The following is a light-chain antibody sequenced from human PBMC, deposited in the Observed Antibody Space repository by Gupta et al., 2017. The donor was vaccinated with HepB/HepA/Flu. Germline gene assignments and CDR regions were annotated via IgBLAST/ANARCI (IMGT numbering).Light chain of an antibody. CDR3: SSYTSSSTLVV. CDR2: NVN. Sequence: QSALTQPASVSGSPGQSITISCTGTSSDVGGYNYVSWYQQHPGEVPKLMIFNVNHRPSGVSNRFSGSKSGNTASLTISGLQAEDEADYYCSSYTSSSTLVVFATGTKLTVL. CDR1: SSDVGGYNY. J-gene: IGLJ1*01. V-gene: IGLV2-14*03.